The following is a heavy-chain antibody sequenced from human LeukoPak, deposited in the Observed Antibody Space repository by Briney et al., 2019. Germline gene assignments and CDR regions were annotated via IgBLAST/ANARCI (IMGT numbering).Heavy chain of an antibody. CDR1: GGSISSSSYY. D-gene: IGHD3-9*01. CDR3: ARCDILTGYLGG. Sequence: SETLSLTCTVSGGSISSSSYYWGWIRQPPGKGLEWIGSIYYSGSTYYNPSLKSRVTISVDTSKNQFSLKLSSATAADTAVYYCARCDILTGYLGGWGQGTLVTVSS. CDR2: IYYSGST. J-gene: IGHJ4*02. V-gene: IGHV4-39*01.